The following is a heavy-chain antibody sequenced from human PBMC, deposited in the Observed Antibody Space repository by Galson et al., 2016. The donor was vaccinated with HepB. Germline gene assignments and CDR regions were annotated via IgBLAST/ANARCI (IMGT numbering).Heavy chain of an antibody. D-gene: IGHD2-15*01. V-gene: IGHV3-23*01. CDR2: INDVGSDT. CDR1: RFTLSAYA. J-gene: IGHJ3*02. Sequence: SLRLSCAASRFTLSAYAMSWVRQAPGKGLEWVSSINDVGSDTVYADSVKGRFTISRANSKDTLYLQMNNLRPEDTAVYYCAKGRHGVVFDAFDIWGQGTLVTVSS. CDR3: AKGRHGVVFDAFDI.